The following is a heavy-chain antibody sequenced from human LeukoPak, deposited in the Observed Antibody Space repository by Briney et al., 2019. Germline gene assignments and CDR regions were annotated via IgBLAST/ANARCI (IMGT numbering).Heavy chain of an antibody. CDR1: EFTFSSDA. CDR2: ISGSGGNT. Sequence: GGSLRLSCAASEFTFSSDAMSWVRQAPGKGLEWVSVISGSGGNTYYADSVKGRFTISRDNSKNTLYLQMNSLRAEDTAVYYCAKSPVVVTVRGAFDIWGQGTMVTVSS. V-gene: IGHV3-23*01. CDR3: AKSPVVVTVRGAFDI. D-gene: IGHD2-21*02. J-gene: IGHJ3*02.